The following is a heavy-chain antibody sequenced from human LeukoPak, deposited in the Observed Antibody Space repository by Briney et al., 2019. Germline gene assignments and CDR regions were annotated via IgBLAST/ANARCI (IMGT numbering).Heavy chain of an antibody. Sequence: GGSLRLSCAASGFTFSSYSMNWVRQAPGKGLEWVSSISSSSSYIYYADSVKGRFTISRDNSMNTLYLQMNSLRAEDTAVYYCASSLYSRGWSLNSGSFDIWGQGTMVTVSS. V-gene: IGHV3-21*04. CDR3: ASSLYSRGWSLNSGSFDI. J-gene: IGHJ3*02. CDR1: GFTFSSYS. CDR2: ISSSSSYI. D-gene: IGHD6-19*01.